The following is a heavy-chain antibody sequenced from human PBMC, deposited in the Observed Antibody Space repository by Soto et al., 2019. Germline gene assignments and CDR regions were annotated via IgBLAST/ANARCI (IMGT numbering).Heavy chain of an antibody. J-gene: IGHJ4*02. CDR1: GYTFSDYY. Sequence: QVQLVQSGAEVKKPGASVKVSCKASGYTFSDYYIHWVRQAPGQGLEWMGWINPNSGGTNSAEQFQGRLTMTRDTSTSIVYMELSSLRSEDTAIYYCARSPTPKSFFDYWGQGTLVTVSS. CDR2: INPNSGGT. D-gene: IGHD4-4*01. V-gene: IGHV1-2*02. CDR3: ARSPTPKSFFDY.